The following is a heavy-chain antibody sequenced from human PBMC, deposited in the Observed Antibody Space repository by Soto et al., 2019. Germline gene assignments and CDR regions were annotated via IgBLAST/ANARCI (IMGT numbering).Heavy chain of an antibody. CDR2: IKQDGSEE. V-gene: IGHV3-7*01. Sequence: EVQLVESGGNLVQPGGSLRLSCAASGFTFSSYWMSWVRQAPGKGLEWVANIKQDGSEEYYLDSVEGRFAISRDNAKNSLYLQMNSLRAEDTAVYYCARLYADFWGGFPWGQGTLVTVSS. CDR3: ARLYADFWGGFP. CDR1: GFTFSSYW. J-gene: IGHJ5*02. D-gene: IGHD3-3*01.